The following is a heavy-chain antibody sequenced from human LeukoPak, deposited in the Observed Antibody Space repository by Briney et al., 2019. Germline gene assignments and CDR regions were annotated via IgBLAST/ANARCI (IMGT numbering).Heavy chain of an antibody. J-gene: IGHJ4*02. CDR1: GYTLTELS. V-gene: IGHV1-24*01. D-gene: IGHD4-17*01. CDR2: FDPEDGET. CDR3: ATHRGYGDYVGFDY. Sequence: ASVKVSCKVSGYTLTELSMHWVRQAPGKGLEWMGGFDPEDGETINAQKFQGRVTMTEDTSTDTAYMELSSLRSEDTAVYYCATHRGYGDYVGFDYWGQGTLVTVSS.